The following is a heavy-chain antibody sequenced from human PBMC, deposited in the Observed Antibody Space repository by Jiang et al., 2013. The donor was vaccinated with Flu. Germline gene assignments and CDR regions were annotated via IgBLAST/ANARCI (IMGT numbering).Heavy chain of an antibody. J-gene: IGHJ3*02. CDR2: IIPIFGTA. D-gene: IGHD2-15*01. Sequence: SGAEVKKPGSSVKVSCKASGGTFSSYAISWVRQAPGQGLEWMGGIIPIFGTANYAQKFQGRVTITADESTSTAYMELSSLRSEDTAVYYCASERRYCSGGSCYIHAFDIWGQGTMVTVS. CDR3: ASERRYCSGGSCYIHAFDI. V-gene: IGHV1-69*01. CDR1: GGTFSSYA.